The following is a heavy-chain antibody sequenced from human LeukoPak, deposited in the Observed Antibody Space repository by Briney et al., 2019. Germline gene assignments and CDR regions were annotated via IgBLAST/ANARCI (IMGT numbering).Heavy chain of an antibody. D-gene: IGHD3-16*02. J-gene: IGHJ3*02. V-gene: IGHV4-59*01. CDR3: ARTDDYVWGSYRYTGALDAFDI. Sequence: SGTLSLTCTVSGGSISSYYWSWIRQPPGKGLEWIGYIYYSGSTNYNPSLKSRVTISVDTSKNQFSLKLSSVTAADTAVYYCARTDDYVWGSYRYTGALDAFDIWGQGTMVTVSS. CDR1: GGSISSYY. CDR2: IYYSGST.